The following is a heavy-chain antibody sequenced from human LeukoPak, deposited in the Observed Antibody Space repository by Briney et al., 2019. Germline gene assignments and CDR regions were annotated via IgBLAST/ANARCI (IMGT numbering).Heavy chain of an antibody. V-gene: IGHV3-13*01. CDR1: GFTFSSYH. J-gene: IGHJ4*02. D-gene: IGHD6-19*01. Sequence: PGGSLRLSCAASGFTFSSYHMHWVRQATGKGLEWVSAIGTAGDTYYPGSVKGRFTISRENAKNPLYLQMNSLGAGDTAVYYCARGSISVAGALDYWGQGTLVTVSS. CDR2: IGTAGDT. CDR3: ARGSISVAGALDY.